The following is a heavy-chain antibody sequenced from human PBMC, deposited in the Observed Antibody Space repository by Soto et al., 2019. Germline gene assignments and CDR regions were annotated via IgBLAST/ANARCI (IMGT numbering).Heavy chain of an antibody. CDR2: SYHSGGA. CDR3: ARDSRSGYYLEY. Sequence: QLQLQESGSGLVKPSQTLSLTCAVSGDSISSGGYSWNWIRQPPGKGLGWTGYSYHSGGADYNPSLKSRVTITVDSSKNQSSLKLTSVTAADTAMYYCARDSRSGYYLEYWGQGTLVTVSS. J-gene: IGHJ4*02. D-gene: IGHD3-22*01. V-gene: IGHV4-30-2*01. CDR1: GDSISSGGYS.